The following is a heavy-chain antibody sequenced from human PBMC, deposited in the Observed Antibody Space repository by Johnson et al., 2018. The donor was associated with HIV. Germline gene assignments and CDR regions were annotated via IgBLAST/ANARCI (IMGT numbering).Heavy chain of an antibody. J-gene: IGHJ3*02. CDR1: GFNFDDYG. CDR2: ISYDGSNK. CDR3: ARAGANYYYDSSGYGAFDI. D-gene: IGHD3-22*01. Sequence: QVQLVESGGGVVRPGGSLRLSCAPSGFNFDDYGMSWVRQAPGKGLEWVAVISYDGSNKYYADSVKGRFTISRDNSKNTLYLQMNSLRAEDTAVYYCARAGANYYYDSSGYGAFDIWGQGTMVTVSS. V-gene: IGHV3-30*03.